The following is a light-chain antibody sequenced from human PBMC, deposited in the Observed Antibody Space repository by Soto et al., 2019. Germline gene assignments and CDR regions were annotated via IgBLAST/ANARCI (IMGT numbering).Light chain of an antibody. CDR1: SSDVGGYKY. J-gene: IGLJ1*01. CDR3: SSYTSSSSYV. CDR2: DVS. V-gene: IGLV2-14*03. Sequence: LTQPASVSGSPGQSITISCTGTSSDVGGYKYVSWYQQHPGKAPKLMIYDVSNRPSGVSNRFSGSKSGNTASLTISGLQSEDEADYYCSSYTSSSSYVFGSGTKVTVL.